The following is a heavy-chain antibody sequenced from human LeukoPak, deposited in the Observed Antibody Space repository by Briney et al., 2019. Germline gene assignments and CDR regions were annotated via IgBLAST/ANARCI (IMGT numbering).Heavy chain of an antibody. D-gene: IGHD3-3*01. CDR2: INSDGSST. J-gene: IGHJ5*02. V-gene: IGHV3-74*01. CDR1: GFTFSSYR. CDR3: ARDKLVRRITIFGVVTPTHNWFDP. Sequence: PGGSLRLSCAASGFTFSSYRMHWVRQAPGKGLVWVSRINSDGSSTSYADSVKGRFTISRDNAKNTLYLQMNSLRAEDTAVYYCARDKLVRRITIFGVVTPTHNWFDPWGQGTLVTVSS.